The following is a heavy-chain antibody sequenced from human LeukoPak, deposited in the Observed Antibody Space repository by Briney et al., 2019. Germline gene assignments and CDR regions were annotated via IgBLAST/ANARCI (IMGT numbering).Heavy chain of an antibody. J-gene: IGHJ6*03. CDR1: GGSISSYY. CDR3: ARDRGDGYNRAYYYYYYYMDV. CDR2: IYYSGST. V-gene: IGHV4-59*01. Sequence: SETLSLTCTVSGGSISSYYWSWIRQPPGKGLEWIGYIYYSGSTNYNPSLKSRVTISVDTSKNQFSLKLSSVTAADTAVYYCARDRGDGYNRAYYYYYYYMDVWGEGTTVTVSS. D-gene: IGHD5-24*01.